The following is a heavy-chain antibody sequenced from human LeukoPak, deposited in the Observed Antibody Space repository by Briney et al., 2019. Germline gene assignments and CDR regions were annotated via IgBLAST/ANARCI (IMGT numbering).Heavy chain of an antibody. V-gene: IGHV3-7*03. D-gene: IGHD5-24*01. CDR2: IKQDGSEK. Sequence: PGGSLRLSCAASGFTFSSYWMSWVRQAPGKGLEWVANIKQDGSEKYYVDSVKGRFTISRDNSKNTLYLQMNSLRAEDTAVYYCAKELDGYKSDYFDYWGQGTLVTVSS. J-gene: IGHJ4*02. CDR1: GFTFSSYW. CDR3: AKELDGYKSDYFDY.